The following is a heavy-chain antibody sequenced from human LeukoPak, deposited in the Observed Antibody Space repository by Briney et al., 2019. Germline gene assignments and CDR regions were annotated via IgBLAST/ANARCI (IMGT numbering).Heavy chain of an antibody. CDR1: GYTFTSYD. V-gene: IGHV1-8*01. D-gene: IGHD3-3*01. CDR3: ARGGDDFWSAHYVDKDWFDP. J-gene: IGHJ5*02. Sequence: GASVKVSCKASGYTFTSYDINWVRQATGQGLEWMGWMNPNSGNTGYAQKFQGRVTMTRNTSISTAYMELSSLRSEDTAVCYCARGGDDFWSAHYVDKDWFDPWGQGTLVTVSS. CDR2: MNPNSGNT.